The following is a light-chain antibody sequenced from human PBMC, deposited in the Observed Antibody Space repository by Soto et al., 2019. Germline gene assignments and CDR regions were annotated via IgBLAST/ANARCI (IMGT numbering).Light chain of an antibody. CDR1: QSVSSN. V-gene: IGKV3-15*01. J-gene: IGKJ4*01. CDR2: GAY. Sequence: EIVMTQSPATLSVSPGERATLSCRASQSVSSNLAWYQQKPGQAPRLLIYGAYTRATGIPARFSGSGSGTXXTLTISSLQSEDFAVYYCQQYNNWPPLTFGGGTKVEIK. CDR3: QQYNNWPPLT.